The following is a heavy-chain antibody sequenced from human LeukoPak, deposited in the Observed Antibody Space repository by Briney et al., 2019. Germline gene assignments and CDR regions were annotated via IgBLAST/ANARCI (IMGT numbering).Heavy chain of an antibody. Sequence: ASVRVSCKASGGTFISYTFSWVRQAPGQGLAWMGRIIPTLGIANYAQKFQGRVTITADKSTSTAYMEVSSLRSEDTAVYYCARGSYGSGSHYAWFDPWGQGTLVTVSS. V-gene: IGHV1-69*02. CDR3: ARGSYGSGSHYAWFDP. J-gene: IGHJ5*02. CDR1: GGTFISYT. CDR2: IIPTLGIA. D-gene: IGHD3-10*01.